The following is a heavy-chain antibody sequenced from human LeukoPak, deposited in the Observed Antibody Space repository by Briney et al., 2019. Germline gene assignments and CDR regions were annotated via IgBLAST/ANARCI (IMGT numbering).Heavy chain of an antibody. CDR1: GFTFSSYA. Sequence: GGSLRLSCAASGFTFSSYAMSWVRQAPGKGLEWVSAISGSGGSTYYADSVKGRFTISRDNSKNTLYLQMNSLRAEDTAVYYCASGYGSGSYRVYHYYGMDVWGQGTTVTVSS. CDR3: ASGYGSGSYRVYHYYGMDV. D-gene: IGHD3-10*01. CDR2: ISGSGGST. V-gene: IGHV3-23*01. J-gene: IGHJ6*02.